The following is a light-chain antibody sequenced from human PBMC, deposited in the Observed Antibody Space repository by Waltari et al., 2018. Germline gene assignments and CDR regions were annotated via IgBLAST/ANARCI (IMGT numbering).Light chain of an antibody. V-gene: IGKV3-20*01. Sequence: EVVLTQSPGTLSLSPGXRATLACRASQRFGTPLAWYQQKPGQAPRLLIYGASRRATGIPDRFSGSGSGTDFSLTISRLEPEDFAVYYCQHYVRLPATFGQGTKVEV. J-gene: IGKJ1*01. CDR3: QHYVRLPAT. CDR2: GAS. CDR1: QRFGTP.